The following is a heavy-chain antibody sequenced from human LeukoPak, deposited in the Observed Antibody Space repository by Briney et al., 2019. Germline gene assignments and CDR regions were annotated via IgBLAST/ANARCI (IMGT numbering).Heavy chain of an antibody. Sequence: GGSLRLSCTASGFSFSGHWMHWVRQAPGKGLEWVAFISYDGTYKYSGDSVKGRFTISRDNSENTLYLQMNSVRPEDTGVYYCARGKYYSDRSFYSACWVWGQGTLVTVSS. CDR1: GFSFSGHW. CDR3: ARGKYYSDRSFYSACWV. J-gene: IGHJ4*02. CDR2: ISYDGTYK. V-gene: IGHV3-30*03. D-gene: IGHD3-22*01.